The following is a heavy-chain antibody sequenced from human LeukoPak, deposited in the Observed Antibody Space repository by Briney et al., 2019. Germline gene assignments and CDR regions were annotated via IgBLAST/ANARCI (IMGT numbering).Heavy chain of an antibody. CDR2: IYYSGST. CDR3: ARAFSSSYYFLDY. V-gene: IGHV4-59*01. D-gene: IGHD6-13*01. CDR1: GGSISSYY. J-gene: IGHJ4*02. Sequence: SETLSLTCTVSGGSISSYYWSWIRQPPGKGLEWIGYIYYSGSTNYNPSLKSRVTISVDTSKNQFSLKLSSVTAADTAVYYCARAFSSSYYFLDYWGQGTLVTVSS.